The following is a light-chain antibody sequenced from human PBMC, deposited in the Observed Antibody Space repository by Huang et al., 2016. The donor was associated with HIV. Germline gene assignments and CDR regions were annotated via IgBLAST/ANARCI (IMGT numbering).Light chain of an antibody. CDR2: GTS. CDR1: QSLSPTY. Sequence: EIVLTQSPGTLSLSPGERAALSCRASQSLSPTYLAWYQQRPGQGPRLLIYGTSTRVTGIPDRFSGSGSGTDFTLTISRLEPEDFAMYYCQQYVRSPWTFGQGTKVEIK. J-gene: IGKJ1*01. CDR3: QQYVRSPWT. V-gene: IGKV3-20*01.